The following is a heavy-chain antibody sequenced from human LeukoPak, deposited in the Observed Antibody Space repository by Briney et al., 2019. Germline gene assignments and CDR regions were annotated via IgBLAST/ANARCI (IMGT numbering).Heavy chain of an antibody. J-gene: IGHJ4*02. CDR1: GGTFSSYT. Sequence: ASVKVSCKASGGTFSSYTISWVRQAPGQGLEWMGRIIPILGVANYAQKFQGRVTISADKSTNTAYMELSSLRSEDTAVYYWAGGAGITLIAADFWGQGTLVTVSS. CDR3: AGGAGITLIAADF. V-gene: IGHV1-69*02. D-gene: IGHD3-22*01. CDR2: IIPILGVA.